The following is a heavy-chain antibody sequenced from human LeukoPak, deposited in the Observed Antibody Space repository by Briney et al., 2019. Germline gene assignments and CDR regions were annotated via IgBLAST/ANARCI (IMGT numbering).Heavy chain of an antibody. J-gene: IGHJ6*02. D-gene: IGHD2-8*01. CDR3: ARLYCTNGVCPYYYGMDV. CDR2: ISAYNGNT. Sequence: ASVKVSRKASGYTFTSYGISWVRQAPGQGLEWMGWISAYNGNTNYAQKLQGRVTMTTDTSTSTAYMELRSLRSDDTAVYYCARLYCTNGVCPYYYGMDVWGQGTTVTVSS. CDR1: GYTFTSYG. V-gene: IGHV1-18*01.